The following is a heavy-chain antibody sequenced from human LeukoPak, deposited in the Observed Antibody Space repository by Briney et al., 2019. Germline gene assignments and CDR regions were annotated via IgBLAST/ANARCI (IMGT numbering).Heavy chain of an antibody. J-gene: IGHJ4*02. CDR3: ARDQEGFAY. V-gene: IGHV1-46*01. Sequence: GASVKVSCKVSGYSFTSNYIHWVRQAPGQGLEWMGMIYPRDGSTSYAQRFQDRVTVTRDTSTSTVHMELSGLRSEDTAVYYCARDQEGFAYGGQGPLVTVSS. CDR2: IYPRDGST. CDR1: GYSFTSNY.